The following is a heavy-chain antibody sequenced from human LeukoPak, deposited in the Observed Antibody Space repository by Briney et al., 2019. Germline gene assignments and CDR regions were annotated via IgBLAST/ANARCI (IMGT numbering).Heavy chain of an antibody. V-gene: IGHV1-8*01. Sequence: GASVKVSCKASGYTFTSYDINWVRQATGQGLEWMGWMNPNSGNTGYAQKFQGRVTITRNTSISTAYMELSSLRSEDTAVYYCARARLWEHDIVVVPAAPYYYYYYMDVWGKGTTVTVSS. J-gene: IGHJ6*03. D-gene: IGHD2-2*01. CDR3: ARARLWEHDIVVVPAAPYYYYYYMDV. CDR1: GYTFTSYD. CDR2: MNPNSGNT.